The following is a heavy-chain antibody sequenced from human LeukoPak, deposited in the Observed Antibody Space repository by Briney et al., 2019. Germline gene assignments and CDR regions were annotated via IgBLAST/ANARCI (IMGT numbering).Heavy chain of an antibody. Sequence: GESLKISCGGSGYSFTRYWIGWVRQMPGKGLEWMGIIYPGDSDTRYSPSFKGQVTISADKSISTAYLQWSSLKASDTAIYYCASAYGGTKAGYYYGMDVWAQGTTVTVSS. J-gene: IGHJ6*02. CDR3: ASAYGGTKAGYYYGMDV. CDR2: IYPGDSDT. CDR1: GYSFTRYW. V-gene: IGHV5-51*01. D-gene: IGHD4-23*01.